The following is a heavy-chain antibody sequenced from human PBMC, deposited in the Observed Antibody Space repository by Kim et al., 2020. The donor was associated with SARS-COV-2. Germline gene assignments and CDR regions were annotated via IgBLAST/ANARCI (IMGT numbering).Heavy chain of an antibody. D-gene: IGHD5-18*01. Sequence: SETLSLTCAVYGGSFSVYYWSWIRQPPGKGLEWIGEINHSGSTNYNPSLKSRVTISVDTSKNQFSLKLSSVTAADTAVYYCARRKPDTAMVIYYYYYGMDVWGQGTTVTVSS. J-gene: IGHJ6*02. CDR2: INHSGST. V-gene: IGHV4-34*01. CDR1: GGSFSVYY. CDR3: ARRKPDTAMVIYYYYYGMDV.